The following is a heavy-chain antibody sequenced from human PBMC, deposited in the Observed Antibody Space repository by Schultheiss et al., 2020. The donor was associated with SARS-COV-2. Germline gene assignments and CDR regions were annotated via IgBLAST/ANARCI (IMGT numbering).Heavy chain of an antibody. J-gene: IGHJ4*02. V-gene: IGHV3-33*01. CDR3: ARDRGSVTMVRGDPFLGY. Sequence: GGSLRLSCAASGFTFSSYGMHWVRQAPGKGLEWVAVIWYDGSNKNYADSVKGRFTISRDNSRNTLYLQMNSLRAEDTSVYYCARDRGSVTMVRGDPFLGYWGRGTLVTVSS. CDR2: IWYDGSNK. D-gene: IGHD3-10*01. CDR1: GFTFSSYG.